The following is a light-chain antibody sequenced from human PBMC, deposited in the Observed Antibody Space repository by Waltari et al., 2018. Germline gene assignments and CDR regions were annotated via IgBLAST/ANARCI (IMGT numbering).Light chain of an antibody. CDR3: QQNYNTPPT. Sequence: DIQMTQSPSSLSASVGDRVTVTCRASQSISTSLNWYQQKPGKAPKLLIYAASSLQRGVPSRFSGSGSGTDFTLTISSLQPEDFATYYCQQNYNTPPTFGQGTKVEIK. CDR1: QSISTS. CDR2: AAS. J-gene: IGKJ1*01. V-gene: IGKV1-39*01.